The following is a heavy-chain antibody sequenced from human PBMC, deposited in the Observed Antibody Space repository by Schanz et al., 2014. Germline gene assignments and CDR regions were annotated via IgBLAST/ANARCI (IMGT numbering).Heavy chain of an antibody. CDR2: INPSSGTT. Sequence: QVQLVQSGAEVKKPGASATVSCKASGYTFTSYYMHWVRQAPGQGLEWMGKINPSSGTTRIAQNFQGRLTVTRDTSTSTVNMELSSLRSEDTAVYYCARGGFFDSTSFDSWGQGTLVTVSS. CDR1: GYTFTSYY. V-gene: IGHV1-46*03. D-gene: IGHD2-2*01. CDR3: ARGGFFDSTSFDS. J-gene: IGHJ4*02.